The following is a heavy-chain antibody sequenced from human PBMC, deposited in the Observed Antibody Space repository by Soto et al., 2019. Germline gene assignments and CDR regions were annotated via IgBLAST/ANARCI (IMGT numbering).Heavy chain of an antibody. J-gene: IGHJ5*02. CDR2: IKSKTDAGTT. Sequence: PGGSLRLSCAASGFTFSNAWMSWVRQAPGKGLEWVGRIKSKTDAGTTDYAAPVKGRFTISRDDSKNTLYLQMNSLKTEDTAVYYCTTDTTDYSNYSVWFDP. CDR3: TTDTTDYSNYSVWFDP. D-gene: IGHD4-4*01. V-gene: IGHV3-15*01. CDR1: GFTFSNAW.